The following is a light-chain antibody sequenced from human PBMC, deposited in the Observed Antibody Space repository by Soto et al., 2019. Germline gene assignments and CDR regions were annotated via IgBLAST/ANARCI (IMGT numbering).Light chain of an antibody. V-gene: IGKV3-20*01. CDR3: QQFSSYPLT. CDR2: GAS. J-gene: IGKJ4*01. CDR1: QSVGRNY. Sequence: ENVLTKSPGTLSLSPGERATLSCRASQSVGRNYLAWFQQKSGQAPRLVIYGASSRATGIPDRFSGGGSGTDFTLTISRLEPEDFAVYYCQQFSSYPLTFGGGTKWIS.